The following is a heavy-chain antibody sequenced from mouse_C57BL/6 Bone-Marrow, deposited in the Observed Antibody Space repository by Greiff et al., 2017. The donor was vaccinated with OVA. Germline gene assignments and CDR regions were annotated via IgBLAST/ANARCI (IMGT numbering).Heavy chain of an antibody. J-gene: IGHJ2*01. CDR3: ARVGNLLDY. CDR2: VDPSDGYT. CDR1: GYTFTSYW. V-gene: IGHV1-59*01. D-gene: IGHD2-1*01. Sequence: QVQLQQPGAELVRPGTSVKLSCKASGYTFTSYWMHWVKQRPGQGLEWIGLVDPSDGYTNYNQQFKGKATSTVDTSSSTAYMQLSGLTSDDSAVYYYARVGNLLDYWGKGTTLTVSS.